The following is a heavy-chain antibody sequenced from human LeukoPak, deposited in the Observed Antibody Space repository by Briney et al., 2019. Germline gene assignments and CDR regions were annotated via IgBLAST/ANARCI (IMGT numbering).Heavy chain of an antibody. CDR1: GFTLSDYS. D-gene: IGHD5-24*01. V-gene: IGHV3-21*01. Sequence: GSLRLSCAASGFTLSDYSMNWVRPAPGKGLEWVSSISTSSSYIYYADSVKGRFTISRDNSKNTLYLQMNSLRAEDTAVYYCARGDGYNFYYYYYGMDVWGQGTTVTVSS. CDR3: ARGDGYNFYYYYYGMDV. J-gene: IGHJ6*02. CDR2: ISTSSSYI.